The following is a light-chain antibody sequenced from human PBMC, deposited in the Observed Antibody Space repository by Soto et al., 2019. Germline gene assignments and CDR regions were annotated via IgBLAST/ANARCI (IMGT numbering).Light chain of an antibody. CDR2: GAS. Sequence: EIVMTQSPATLSVSPGERATLSCRASQSVSSNLAWYQQKPGQAPRLLIYGASTRATGIPARFSGSGSGTEFALTISRLQSEDFAVYYWQQYNNWPPLTFGGGTNVDIK. J-gene: IGKJ4*01. V-gene: IGKV3-15*01. CDR1: QSVSSN. CDR3: QQYNNWPPLT.